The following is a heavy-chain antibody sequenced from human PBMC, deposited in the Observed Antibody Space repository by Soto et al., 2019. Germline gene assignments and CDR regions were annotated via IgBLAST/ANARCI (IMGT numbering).Heavy chain of an antibody. CDR1: GGSISSYY. Sequence: SETLSLTCTVSGGSISSYYCSWIRQPPGKGLEWIGYIYYSGSTNYNPSLKSRVTISVDTSKNQFSLKLSSVTAADTAVYYCAREAAAGPNWFDPWGQGTLVTVSS. V-gene: IGHV4-59*01. D-gene: IGHD6-13*01. CDR2: IYYSGST. CDR3: AREAAAGPNWFDP. J-gene: IGHJ5*02.